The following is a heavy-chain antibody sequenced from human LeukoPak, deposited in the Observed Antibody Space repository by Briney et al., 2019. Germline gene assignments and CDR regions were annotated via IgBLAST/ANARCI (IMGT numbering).Heavy chain of an antibody. D-gene: IGHD5-24*01. J-gene: IGHJ4*02. CDR2: ISYDGSNK. CDR3: AKSIQLAYYLDY. Sequence: GGSLRLSCAASGFTFSSYGMHWVRQAPGKGLEWVAVISYDGSNKYYADSVKGRFTISRDNSKNTLYLQMNSLRAEDTAVYYCAKSIQLAYYLDYWGQGTLVTVSS. V-gene: IGHV3-30*18. CDR1: GFTFSSYG.